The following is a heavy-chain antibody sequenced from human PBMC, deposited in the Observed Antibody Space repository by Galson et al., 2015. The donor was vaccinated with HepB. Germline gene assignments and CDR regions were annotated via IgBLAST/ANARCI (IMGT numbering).Heavy chain of an antibody. V-gene: IGHV3-7*03. CDR2: IKQDGSEK. CDR3: ARTVDSSGYHTRKSFDY. Sequence: SLRLSCAASGFTFSSYWMSWVRQAPGKGLEWVANIKQDGSEKYYVDSVKGRFTISRDNAKNSLYLQMNSLRAEDTAVYYCARTVDSSGYHTRKSFDYWGQGTLVTVSS. J-gene: IGHJ4*02. D-gene: IGHD3-22*01. CDR1: GFTFSSYW.